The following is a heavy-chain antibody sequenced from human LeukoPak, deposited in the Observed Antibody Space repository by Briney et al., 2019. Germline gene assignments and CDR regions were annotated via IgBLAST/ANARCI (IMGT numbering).Heavy chain of an antibody. D-gene: IGHD3-10*01. CDR3: ARMGSGSYSPNWFDP. CDR1: GGSFSGYY. J-gene: IGHJ5*02. V-gene: IGHV4-34*01. CDR2: INHSGST. Sequence: SETLSLTCAVYGGSFSGYYWSWIRQPPGKGLEWIGEINHSGSTNYNPSLKSRVTISVDTSKNLFSLKLSSVTAADTAVYYCARMGSGSYSPNWFDPWGQGTLVTVSS.